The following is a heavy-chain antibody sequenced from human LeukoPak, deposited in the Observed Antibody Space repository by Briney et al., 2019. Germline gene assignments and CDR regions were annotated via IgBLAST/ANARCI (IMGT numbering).Heavy chain of an antibody. CDR1: GFTFSSYA. Sequence: GGSLRLSCAASGFTFSSYAMSWVRQAPGKGLEWVSPSSGSGGSTYYADSGKGRFTISRDNSKNTLYLQMTSLRAEDTAVYYCAKTPPWYSSSWYFDYWGQGTLVTVSS. J-gene: IGHJ4*02. V-gene: IGHV3-23*01. D-gene: IGHD6-13*01. CDR2: SSGSGGST. CDR3: AKTPPWYSSSWYFDY.